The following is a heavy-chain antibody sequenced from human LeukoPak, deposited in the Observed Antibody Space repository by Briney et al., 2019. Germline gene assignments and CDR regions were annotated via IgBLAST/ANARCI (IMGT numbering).Heavy chain of an antibody. CDR1: GYTFTSYG. V-gene: IGHV1-18*01. CDR2: ISAYNGNT. J-gene: IGHJ3*02. Sequence: ASVKVSCKASGYTFTSYGISWVRQAPGQGLEWMGWISAYNGNTNYAQKLQGRVTMTTDTSTSTAYMELRSLRSDDTAVYYCARGSTIFGVVIDDAFDIWGQGTMVTVSS. CDR3: ARGSTIFGVVIDDAFDI. D-gene: IGHD3-3*01.